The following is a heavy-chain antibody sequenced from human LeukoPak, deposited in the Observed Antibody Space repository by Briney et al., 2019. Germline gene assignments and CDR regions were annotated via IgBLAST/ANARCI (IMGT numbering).Heavy chain of an antibody. CDR3: AKAIRTSCYGCNMDV. V-gene: IGHV3-23*01. D-gene: IGHD2-2*01. CDR2: ISGSGGST. Sequence: GGSLRLSCAASGFTFSSYAMSWVRQAPGKGLEWVSTISGSGGSTYYADSVKGRFTISRDNSKNTLFLQMNSLRAEDTAVYHCAKAIRTSCYGCNMDVWGKGTTVTVSS. J-gene: IGHJ6*03. CDR1: GFTFSSYA.